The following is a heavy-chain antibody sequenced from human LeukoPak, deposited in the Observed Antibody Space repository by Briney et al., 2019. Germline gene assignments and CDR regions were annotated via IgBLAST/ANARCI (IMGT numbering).Heavy chain of an antibody. CDR1: GYTVTRYD. CDR2: INPKRGGT. J-gene: IGHJ5*02. CDR3: ASDTDQFGELLFA. V-gene: IGHV1-2*02. Sequence: ASVKVSCKASGYTVTRYDMHWVRQAPGQGVEWRGGINPKRGGTNYAQKFQGRVTITRDTEIRKAYMELSRLRSDDTAVYYCASDTDQFGELLFAWGQGTLVTVSS. D-gene: IGHD3-10*01.